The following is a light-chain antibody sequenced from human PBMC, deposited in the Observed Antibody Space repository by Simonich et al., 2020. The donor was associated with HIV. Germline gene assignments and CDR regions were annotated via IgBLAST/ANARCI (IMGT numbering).Light chain of an antibody. Sequence: DIQMTQSPSTLSASVGDRVTITCRASQGISSWLAWYQQKPVKAPKLLSYKASSLESGVPSRCSGSGSGTECTLTISSRQPDDFATYDCKQYNSYPLTFGGGTKVEIK. CDR3: KQYNSYPLT. CDR1: QGISSW. V-gene: IGKV1-5*03. J-gene: IGKJ4*01. CDR2: KAS.